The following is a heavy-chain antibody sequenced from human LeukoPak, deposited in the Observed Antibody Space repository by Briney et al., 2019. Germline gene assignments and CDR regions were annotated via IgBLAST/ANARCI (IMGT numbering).Heavy chain of an antibody. V-gene: IGHV4-61*02. CDR2: IYTSGST. J-gene: IGHJ6*03. CDR1: GGSISSGSYY. Sequence: SETLSLTCTVSGGSISSGSYYWSWIRQPAGKGLEWIGRIYTSGSTNYNPSLKSRVTISVDTSKNQFSLKLSSVTAADTAVYSCSRRIVGVVLAAIKNYYYYYYMDVWGKGTTVTVSS. D-gene: IGHD2-2*01. CDR3: SRRIVGVVLAAIKNYYYYYYMDV.